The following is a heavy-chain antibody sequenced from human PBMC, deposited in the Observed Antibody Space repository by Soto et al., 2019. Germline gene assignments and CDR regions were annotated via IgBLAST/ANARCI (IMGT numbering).Heavy chain of an antibody. D-gene: IGHD6-19*01. CDR1: GFTFSNYA. Sequence: EVQLLESGGGLVEPGGSLRLSCAASGFTFSNYAMNWVRQAPGQGLAWVSAISGSGGSTYYADSVKGRFTISRDNSKNTLYVQMNSLRAEDTAVYYCTKNALQGAVAGPNWFDPWGQGTLVTVSS. J-gene: IGHJ5*02. CDR2: ISGSGGST. V-gene: IGHV3-23*01. CDR3: TKNALQGAVAGPNWFDP.